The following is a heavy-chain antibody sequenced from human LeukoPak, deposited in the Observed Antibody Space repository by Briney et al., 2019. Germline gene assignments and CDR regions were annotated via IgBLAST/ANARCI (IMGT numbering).Heavy chain of an antibody. CDR3: VRRGDASSGWGDHDF. D-gene: IGHD6-19*01. CDR2: IGGSGDKT. Sequence: PGGSLRLSCAASGFTFNRNAISWVRHAPGKGLELVSTIGGSGDKTFYADSVKGRFTISRDNSKNMVHLQMNSLTGEDTALYYCVRRGDASSGWGDHDFWGQGALVTVSS. J-gene: IGHJ4*02. CDR1: GFTFNRNA. V-gene: IGHV3-23*01.